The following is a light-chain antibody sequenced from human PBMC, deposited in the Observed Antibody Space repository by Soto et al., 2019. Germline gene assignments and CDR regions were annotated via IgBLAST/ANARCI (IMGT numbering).Light chain of an antibody. CDR2: AAS. Sequence: ITQYYFSLSAFFVYRFTSTWRASQDIGNFLAWYQQKPGKVPKLLIYAASTLQSGVPSRFSGSGSGTDFTLTISCLQSEDFATYYCQQYYSFPLTFGGGTKVDI. CDR1: QDIGNF. CDR3: QQYYSFPLT. J-gene: IGKJ4*01. V-gene: IGKV1-27*01.